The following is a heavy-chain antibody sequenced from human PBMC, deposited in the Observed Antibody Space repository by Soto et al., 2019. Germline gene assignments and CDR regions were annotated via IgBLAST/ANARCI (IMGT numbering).Heavy chain of an antibody. D-gene: IGHD3-22*01. J-gene: IGHJ6*02. Sequence: GGSLRLSCAVSGFTFSSYKMNWVRQAPGKGLEWVSSISESSNFIYYAASVKGRFTISRDNAKGSLYLQMNSLRAEDTAVYYCAREPDHYDISGYYRDQYYYGMDVWGQGTTVTVSS. CDR2: ISESSNFI. CDR3: AREPDHYDISGYYRDQYYYGMDV. V-gene: IGHV3-21*01. CDR1: GFTFSSYK.